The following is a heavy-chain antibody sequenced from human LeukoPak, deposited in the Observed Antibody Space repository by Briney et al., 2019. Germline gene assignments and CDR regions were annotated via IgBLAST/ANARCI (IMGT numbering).Heavy chain of an antibody. J-gene: IGHJ3*02. CDR3: ARGRGPTTVVTHDAFDI. CDR1: GYTFISYA. V-gene: IGHV1-18*01. CDR2: ISAYNGNT. D-gene: IGHD4-23*01. Sequence: ASVKVSCKASGYTFISYAFNWVRQAPGQGLEWTGWISAYNGNTNYAQRFQGRVTMTTDTSTSTAYMELRSLRSDDTAVYYCARGRGPTTVVTHDAFDIWGQGTMVTVSS.